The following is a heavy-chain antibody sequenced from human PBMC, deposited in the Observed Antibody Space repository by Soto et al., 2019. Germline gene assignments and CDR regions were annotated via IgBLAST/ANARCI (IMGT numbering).Heavy chain of an antibody. D-gene: IGHD6-19*01. CDR3: ARGSNSSGWYWWFDP. J-gene: IGHJ5*02. Sequence: GAPVKVSCKASGYTFTSYGISWVRQAPGQGLEWMGWISAYNGNTNYAQKLQGRVTMTTDTSTSTAYMELRSLRSDDTAVYYCARGSNSSGWYWWFDPWGQGTLVTVSS. CDR2: ISAYNGNT. CDR1: GYTFTSYG. V-gene: IGHV1-18*01.